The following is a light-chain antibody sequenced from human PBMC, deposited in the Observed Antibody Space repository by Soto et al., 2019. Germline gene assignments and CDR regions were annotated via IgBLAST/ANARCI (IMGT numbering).Light chain of an antibody. V-gene: IGKV3-15*01. Sequence: EIVMTQSPATLSVSPGERATLSCRASQSVSSNLAWYQQKPGQAPRLLIYGASTRATGIPARFSGSGSGTDGTLTISSLLSEDFAVYYWQQYNNWPPITFGQGTRLDIK. CDR3: QQYNNWPPIT. J-gene: IGKJ5*01. CDR2: GAS. CDR1: QSVSSN.